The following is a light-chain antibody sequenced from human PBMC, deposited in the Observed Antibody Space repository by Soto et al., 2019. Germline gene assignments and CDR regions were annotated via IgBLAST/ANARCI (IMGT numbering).Light chain of an antibody. J-gene: IGKJ4*01. CDR2: GAS. CDR1: QSVSSDY. CDR3: HQYGSSPLT. V-gene: IGKV3-20*01. Sequence: EIVLTQSPGTLSLSPGERATLSCRASQSVSSDYLAWYQQKPGQAPRLLVYGASNRATGIPDRFSGSGSGTDFNFTISRLEPEDFAVYYCHQYGSSPLTFGGGTKVDIK.